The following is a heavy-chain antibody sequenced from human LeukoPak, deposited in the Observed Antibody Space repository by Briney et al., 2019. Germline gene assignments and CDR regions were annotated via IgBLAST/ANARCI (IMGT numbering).Heavy chain of an antibody. D-gene: IGHD6-13*01. CDR3: ARHAGSSWFIHY. CDR1: GGSISSSSYY. J-gene: IGHJ4*02. Sequence: SETLSLTCTVSGGSISSSSYYWGWIRQPPGKGLEWIGSIYYSGSTYYNPSLKSRVTISVDTSKNQFSLKLSSVTAADTAVYYCARHAGSSWFIHYWGQGTLVTVSS. V-gene: IGHV4-39*01. CDR2: IYYSGST.